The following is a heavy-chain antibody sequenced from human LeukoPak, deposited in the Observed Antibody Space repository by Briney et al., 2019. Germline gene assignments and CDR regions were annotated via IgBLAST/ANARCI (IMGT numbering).Heavy chain of an antibody. CDR1: GGSISSNSYY. V-gene: IGHV4-39*07. Sequence: PSETLSLTCTVSGGSISSNSYYWGWIRQPPGTGLEWIGSIYYSGSTYYNPSLKSRVTISVDSSKNQFSLKLSSVTAADTAVYYCASTTVTNFYYYYYMDVWGKGTTVTVSS. CDR2: IYYSGST. CDR3: ASTTVTNFYYYYYMDV. D-gene: IGHD4-17*01. J-gene: IGHJ6*03.